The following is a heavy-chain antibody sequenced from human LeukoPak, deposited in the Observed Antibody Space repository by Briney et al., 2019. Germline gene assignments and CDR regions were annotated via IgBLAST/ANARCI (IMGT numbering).Heavy chain of an antibody. CDR1: AFTFSNAW. D-gene: IGHD5-12*01. J-gene: IGHJ4*02. CDR3: AKPSPWLDY. V-gene: IGHV3-23*01. CDR2: ISASGAGT. Sequence: GGSLRLSCAASAFTFSNAWMSWVRQSPGKGLEWVSAISASGAGTYYADPVKGRFTISRDNSKNTLYLQMNSLRAGDTAVYYCAKPSPWLDYWGQGTLVTVSS.